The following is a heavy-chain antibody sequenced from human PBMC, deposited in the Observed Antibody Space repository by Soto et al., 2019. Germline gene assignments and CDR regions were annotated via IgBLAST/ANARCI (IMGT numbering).Heavy chain of an antibody. CDR2: IKQDGSDK. J-gene: IGHJ3*02. CDR3: ASGGYSIESHDAFDI. V-gene: IGHV3-7*01. D-gene: IGHD4-4*01. Sequence: GGSLRLSCAASGFTFSSYWMSWVRQAPGKGLEWVANIKQDGSDKYYVDSVKGRFTISRDNAKNSLYLQMNSLRAEDTAVYYCASGGYSIESHDAFDIWGQGTMVTVSS. CDR1: GFTFSSYW.